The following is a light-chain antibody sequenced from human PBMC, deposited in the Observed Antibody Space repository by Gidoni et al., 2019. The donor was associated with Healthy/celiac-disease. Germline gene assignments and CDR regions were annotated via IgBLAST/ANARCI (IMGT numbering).Light chain of an antibody. CDR2: KAS. CDR3: QQYNSYSET. V-gene: IGKV1-5*03. J-gene: IGKJ1*01. CDR1: QSIRSW. Sequence: DIQMTQPPSTLAASVGDRVTITCGASQSIRSWLAWYQQKPGKAPKLLIYKASSLESGVPSRFSGSGSGTEFTRTISSLQPDDFATYYCQQYNSYSETFGQGTKVEIK.